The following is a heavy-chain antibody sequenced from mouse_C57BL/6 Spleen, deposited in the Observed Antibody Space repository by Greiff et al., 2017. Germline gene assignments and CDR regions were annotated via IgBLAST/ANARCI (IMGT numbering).Heavy chain of an antibody. V-gene: IGHV1-72*01. CDR2: IDPNSGGT. J-gene: IGHJ2*01. Sequence: QVQLKQPGAELVKPGASVKLSCKASGYTFTSYWMHWVQQRPGRGLEWIGRIDPNSGGTKYNEKFKSKATLTVDKPSSTAYMQLSSLTSEDSAVYYCARSEAIYYDYDGYYFDYWGQGTTLTVSS. D-gene: IGHD2-4*01. CDR3: ARSEAIYYDYDGYYFDY. CDR1: GYTFTSYW.